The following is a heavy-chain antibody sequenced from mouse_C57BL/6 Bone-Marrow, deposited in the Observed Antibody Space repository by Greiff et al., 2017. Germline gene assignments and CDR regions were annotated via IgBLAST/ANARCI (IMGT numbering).Heavy chain of an antibody. V-gene: IGHV2-9-1*01. CDR1: GFSLTSYA. CDR2: IWTGGGT. Sequence: VKLMESGPGLVAPSQSLSITCTVSGFSLTSYAIRWVRQPPGQGLEWLGVIWTGGGTNYNSAHKTRLSNSKDNSKSQVFLKKNSLQTDDTARYYCARSVGRGWFAYWGQGTLVTVSA. CDR3: ARSVGRGWFAY. J-gene: IGHJ3*01.